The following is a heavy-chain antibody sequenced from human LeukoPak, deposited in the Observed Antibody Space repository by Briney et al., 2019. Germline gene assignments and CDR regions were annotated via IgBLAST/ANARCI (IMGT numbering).Heavy chain of an antibody. CDR3: ARLLRVGTAAGFDY. V-gene: IGHV3-53*01. J-gene: IGHJ4*02. Sequence: GGSLRLSCAAFGFTVSSSYMSWVRQAPGKGLEWVSVIYSGGSTYYADSVKGRFTISRDNSKNTLSLQMNSLRAEDTAVYYCARLLRVGTAAGFDYWGQGTLVTVSS. CDR2: IYSGGST. D-gene: IGHD6-13*01. CDR1: GFTVSSSY.